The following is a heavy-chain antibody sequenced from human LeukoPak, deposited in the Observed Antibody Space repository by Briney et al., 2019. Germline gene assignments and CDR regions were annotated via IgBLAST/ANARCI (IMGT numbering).Heavy chain of an antibody. CDR2: IYYSGRT. D-gene: IGHD4-17*01. V-gene: IGHV4-31*03. CDR1: GGSFSSGGYY. CDR3: ARVRDGDYGYIGFDP. J-gene: IGHJ5*02. Sequence: SQTLSLTCTVSGGSFSSGGYYWSWIRQHPGKGLEWVGYIYYSGRTYYNPSLKSRVTISVDTSKNQFSLKLSSVTAADTAVYHCARVRDGDYGYIGFDPWGQGTLVTVSS.